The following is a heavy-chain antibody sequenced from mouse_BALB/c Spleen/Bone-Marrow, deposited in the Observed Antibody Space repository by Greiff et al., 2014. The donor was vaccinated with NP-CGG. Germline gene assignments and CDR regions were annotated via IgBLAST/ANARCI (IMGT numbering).Heavy chain of an antibody. CDR3: AGDNYRFAY. CDR1: GFSIKDYY. D-gene: IGHD1-3*01. CDR2: IDPENGNT. V-gene: IGHV14-1*02. J-gene: IGHJ3*01. Sequence: VTLKVSGAELVRPGALVKLSCKASGFSIKDYYMHWVKQRPEQGLEWIGWIDPENGNTIYDPKFQGKASITADTSSNTAYLQLSSLTSEDTAVYYCAGDNYRFAYWGQGTLVTVSA.